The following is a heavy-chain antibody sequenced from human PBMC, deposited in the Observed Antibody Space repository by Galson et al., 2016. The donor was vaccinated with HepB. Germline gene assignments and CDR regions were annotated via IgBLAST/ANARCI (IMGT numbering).Heavy chain of an antibody. D-gene: IGHD3-9*01. CDR3: ARGIDVLRYFDWFTGFDY. CDR2: INAGNGNT. J-gene: IGHJ4*02. CDR1: GYTFTSYA. V-gene: IGHV1-3*01. Sequence: SVKVSCKASGYTFTSYAMHWVRQAPGQRLEWMGWINAGNGNTKYSQKFQGRVTITRDTSASTAYMELSSLRSEDTAVYYCARGIDVLRYFDWFTGFDYWGQGTLVTGSS.